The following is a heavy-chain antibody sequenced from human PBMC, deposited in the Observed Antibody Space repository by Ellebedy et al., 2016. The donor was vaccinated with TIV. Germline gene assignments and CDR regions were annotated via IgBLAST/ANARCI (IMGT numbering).Heavy chain of an antibody. J-gene: IGHJ4*02. CDR3: VKDGGYNWNEFDY. D-gene: IGHD1-20*01. V-gene: IGHV3-30*18. CDR2: ISYDRSIT. CDR1: GFTFSSYG. Sequence: GESLKISCAASGFTFSSYGMHWVRQAPGKGLEWVAVISYDRSITYYADPVKGRFTISRDNSKNTLYLQMNSLRAEDTAVYYCVKDGGYNWNEFDYWGQGTLVTVSS.